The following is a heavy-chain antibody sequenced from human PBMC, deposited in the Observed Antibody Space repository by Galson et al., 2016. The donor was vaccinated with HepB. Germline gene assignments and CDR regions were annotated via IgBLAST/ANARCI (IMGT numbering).Heavy chain of an antibody. CDR3: ARDGLYCGSTSCYLDV. J-gene: IGHJ6*02. Sequence: SLRLSCAASGFTFSSYGMHWVRQAPGKGLEWVAVIWYDGSNKYYADPVKGRFTISRDNSKNKLYLQMNSLRTEDTAVYYCARDGLYCGSTSCYLDVWGQGTTVTVSS. V-gene: IGHV3-33*01. CDR2: IWYDGSNK. CDR1: GFTFSSYG. D-gene: IGHD2-2*01.